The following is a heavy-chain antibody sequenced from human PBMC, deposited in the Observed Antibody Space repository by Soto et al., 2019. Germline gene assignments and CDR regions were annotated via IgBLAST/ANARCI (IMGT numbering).Heavy chain of an antibody. D-gene: IGHD2-8*01. V-gene: IGHV3-13*01. J-gene: IGHJ6*02. Sequence: EVQLVESGGGSVQPGGSLRLSCAASGFNFSNYDMYWVRQPTGKGLEWVSVIGPGGDTYYPGSVKGRFTISRENAKNSLYLQMSSLRAEDTAVYYCARRSRYCTIGICYQFYDIDVWGQGTTVTVS. CDR1: GFNFSNYD. CDR2: IGPGGDT. CDR3: ARRSRYCTIGICYQFYDIDV.